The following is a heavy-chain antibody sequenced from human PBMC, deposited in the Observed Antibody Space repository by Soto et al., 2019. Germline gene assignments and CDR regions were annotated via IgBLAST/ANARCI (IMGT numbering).Heavy chain of an antibody. V-gene: IGHV1-8*01. CDR1: GYTFTSYD. CDR2: MNPNSGNT. Sequence: QVQLVQSGAEVKKPGASVKVSCKASGYTFTSYDINWVRQATGQGLEWMGWMNPNSGNTGYAQKFQGRVTMTRNTSISTAYMELSSLRSEDTAVYYCARGRQLYDFWSGYLNNWFDPWGQGTLVTVSS. D-gene: IGHD3-3*01. J-gene: IGHJ5*02. CDR3: ARGRQLYDFWSGYLNNWFDP.